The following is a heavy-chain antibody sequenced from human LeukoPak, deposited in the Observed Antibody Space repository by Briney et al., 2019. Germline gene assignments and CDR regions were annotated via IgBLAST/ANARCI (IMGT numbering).Heavy chain of an antibody. V-gene: IGHV4-30-2*01. CDR1: GGSISSGGCY. CDR3: ARAADYTGAFDI. J-gene: IGHJ3*02. D-gene: IGHD4-11*01. CDR2: IYHSGST. Sequence: SETLSLTCTVSGGSISSGGCYWSWIRQPPGKGLEWIGYIYHSGSTYYNPSLKSRVTISVDRSKNQFSLKLSSVTAADTAVYYCARAADYTGAFDIWGQGTMVTVSS.